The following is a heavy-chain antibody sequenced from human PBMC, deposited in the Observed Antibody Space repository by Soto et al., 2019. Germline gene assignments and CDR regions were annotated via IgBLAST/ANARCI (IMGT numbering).Heavy chain of an antibody. CDR2: INSDGRSP. J-gene: IGHJ4*02. D-gene: IGHD3-10*01. CDR1: GFTFSSYW. CDR3: ASYYGSGIYHPKY. V-gene: IGHV3-74*01. Sequence: EVQLVESGRGLVQPGGSLRLSCAASGFTFSSYWMHWVRQAPGKGLVWVSRINSDGRSPSYADSVKGRFTISRDNAKNTLYLQMNSLRAEDTAVYYCASYYGSGIYHPKYWGQGTLVTVAS.